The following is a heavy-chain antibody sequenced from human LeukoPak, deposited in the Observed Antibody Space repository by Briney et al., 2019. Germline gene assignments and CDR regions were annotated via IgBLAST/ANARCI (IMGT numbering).Heavy chain of an antibody. D-gene: IGHD5-12*01. Sequence: PGGSLRLSCAASGFTFSNAWMSWVRQAPGKGLEWVGRIKSKTDGGTTDYAAPVKGRFTISRDDSKNTLYLQMNSLKTEDTAVYYCTTGRPGWLHAFDIWGQGTMVTVSS. V-gene: IGHV3-15*01. CDR3: TTGRPGWLHAFDI. J-gene: IGHJ3*02. CDR1: GFTFSNAW. CDR2: IKSKTDGGTT.